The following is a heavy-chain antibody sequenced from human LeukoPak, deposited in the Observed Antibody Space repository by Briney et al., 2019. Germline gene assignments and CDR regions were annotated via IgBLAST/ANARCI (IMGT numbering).Heavy chain of an antibody. V-gene: IGHV1-2*02. D-gene: IGHD3/OR15-3a*01. Sequence: ASVKVSCKASGYTFTGYYMHWVRQAPGQGLEWMGWINPNSGGTNYAQKFQGRVTMTRDTSISTAYMELSRLRSDDTAVYYCARHLRGDFWTTTFDYWGQGTLVTVSS. J-gene: IGHJ4*02. CDR2: INPNSGGT. CDR3: ARHLRGDFWTTTFDY. CDR1: GYTFTGYY.